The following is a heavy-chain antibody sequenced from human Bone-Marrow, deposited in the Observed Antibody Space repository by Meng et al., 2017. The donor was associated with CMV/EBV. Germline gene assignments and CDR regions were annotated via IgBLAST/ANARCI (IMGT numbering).Heavy chain of an antibody. CDR1: GGSVSSGSYY. CDR2: IYYSGST. J-gene: IGHJ5*02. CDR3: ARFYDFWSGYYWGWLDP. V-gene: IGHV4-61*01. Sequence: SETLSLTCTVSGGSVSSGSYYWSWIRQPPGKGLEWIGYIYYSGSTNYNPSLKSRVTISVDTSKNQFSLKLSSVTAADTAVYYCARFYDFWSGYYWGWLDPWGQGTTVTVSS. D-gene: IGHD3-3*01.